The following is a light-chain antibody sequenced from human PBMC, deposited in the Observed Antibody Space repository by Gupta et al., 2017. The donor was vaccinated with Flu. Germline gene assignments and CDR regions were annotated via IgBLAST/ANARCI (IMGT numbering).Light chain of an antibody. CDR2: EVS. CDR3: TSYSSSSPYV. CDR1: SSDVGGYNY. J-gene: IGLJ1*01. V-gene: IGLV2-14*01. Sequence: QSALTQPASVSGSPGQSITIPCAGTSSDVGGYNYVSWYQQHPGKVPKLIIYEVSNRPSGISFRFSAYKSGNTASLTISGLQPEDEADYYCTSYSSSSPYVVGTGTKVFVL.